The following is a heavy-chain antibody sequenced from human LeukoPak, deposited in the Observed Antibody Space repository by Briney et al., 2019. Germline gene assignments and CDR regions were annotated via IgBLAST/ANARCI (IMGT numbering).Heavy chain of an antibody. D-gene: IGHD1-7*01. J-gene: IGHJ3*02. CDR2: ISRTSESI. CDR3: ARDSGNYLDAFDI. CDR1: GFTFNTYS. Sequence: GGSLRLSCAASGFTFNTYSMSWVRQAPGKGLEWVSIISRTSESIFYADSVKGRFTISRDNAKNSLYLQMNSLRAEDTAVYYCARDSGNYLDAFDIWGQGTMVTVSS. V-gene: IGHV3-21*01.